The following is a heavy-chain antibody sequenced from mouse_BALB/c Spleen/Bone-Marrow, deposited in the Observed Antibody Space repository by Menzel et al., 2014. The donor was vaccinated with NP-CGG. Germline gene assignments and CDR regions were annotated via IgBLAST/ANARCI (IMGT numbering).Heavy chain of an antibody. CDR2: IYPGDGDT. CDR1: GYAFSTYW. D-gene: IGHD3-1*01. Sequence: VHLVESGAELVRPGSSVKISCKASGYAFSTYWMNWVKQRPGQGLEWIGQIYPGDGDTNYNGKFKGKATLTADRSSSTASMQLSSLTFEDSAVYFCARVGFSFDYWGQGTTLTVSS. V-gene: IGHV1-80*01. CDR3: ARVGFSFDY. J-gene: IGHJ2*01.